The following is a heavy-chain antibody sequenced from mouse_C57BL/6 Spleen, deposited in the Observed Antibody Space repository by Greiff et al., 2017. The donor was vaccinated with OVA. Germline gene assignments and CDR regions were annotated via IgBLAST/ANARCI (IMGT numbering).Heavy chain of an antibody. V-gene: IGHV1-82*01. CDR1: GYAFSSSW. J-gene: IGHJ1*03. CDR3: ARRLHDYDDWYFDV. CDR2: IYPGDGDT. D-gene: IGHD2-4*01. Sequence: VQVVESGPELVKPGASVKISCKASGYAFSSSWMNWVKQRPGKGLEWIRRIYPGDGDTNYNGKFKGKGTLTADKSSRTAYLKLSSLTSEESAVYFCARRLHDYDDWYFDVWGTGTTVTVSS.